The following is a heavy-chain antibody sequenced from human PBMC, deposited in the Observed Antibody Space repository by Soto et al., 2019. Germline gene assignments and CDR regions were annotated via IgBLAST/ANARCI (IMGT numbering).Heavy chain of an antibody. CDR2: ISAHNGNT. J-gene: IGHJ4*02. Sequence: QVHLVQSGAEVKKPGASVKVSCKASGYTFTSYGITRVRQAPGQGLEWMGWISAHNGNTDYAQKLQGRVIVTRDTSTSPAYMELGSLRCDDTAVYYWARGGYGDYGGQGALVTVSS. CDR1: GYTFTSYG. CDR3: ARGGYGDY. V-gene: IGHV1-18*01. D-gene: IGHD1-1*01.